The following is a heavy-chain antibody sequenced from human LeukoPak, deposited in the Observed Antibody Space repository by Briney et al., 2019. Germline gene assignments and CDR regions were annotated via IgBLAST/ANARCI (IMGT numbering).Heavy chain of an antibody. CDR3: ARHHAEILVPND. V-gene: IGHV4-39*01. CDR1: GGYIISRSHY. Sequence: PSETLSLTCTVSGGYIISRSHYWGWIRQPPGKGLEWIGSVYYSGTTYYNPSLKTRATISIDTPTSKNQFSLTLSSVPAADTAVYYCARHHAEILVPNDWGQGTLVTVSS. J-gene: IGHJ4*02. CDR2: VYYSGTT. D-gene: IGHD1-1*01.